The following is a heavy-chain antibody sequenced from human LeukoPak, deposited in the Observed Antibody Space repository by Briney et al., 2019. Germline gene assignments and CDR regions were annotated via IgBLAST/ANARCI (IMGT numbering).Heavy chain of an antibody. V-gene: IGHV3-23*01. J-gene: IGHJ4*02. CDR3: ARGGPNPGENYYFDY. CDR2: IGGGGTGT. CDR1: GFTFSSSA. Sequence: GGSLRLSCAASGFTFSSSAMTWVRQAPGKGLEWVSGIGGGGTGTHYADSVKGRFTISRDNSKNTLYLQMNSLRAEDTAVYYCARGGPNPGENYYFDYWGQGTLVTVSS. D-gene: IGHD1-14*01.